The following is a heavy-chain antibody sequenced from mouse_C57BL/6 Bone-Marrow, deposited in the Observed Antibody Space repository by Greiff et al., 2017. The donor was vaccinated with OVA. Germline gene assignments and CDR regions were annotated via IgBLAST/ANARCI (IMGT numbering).Heavy chain of an antibody. CDR3: ARLDSSGPWFAY. CDR2: INSDGGST. J-gene: IGHJ3*01. D-gene: IGHD3-2*02. V-gene: IGHV5-2*01. CDR1: EYEFPSHD. Sequence: EVKLMESGGGLVQPGESLKLSCESNEYEFPSHDMSWVRKTPEKRLELVAAINSDGGSTYYPDTMARRFIISRDNTKKTLYLQMSSLRPEDTALYYCARLDSSGPWFAYWGQGTLVTVSA.